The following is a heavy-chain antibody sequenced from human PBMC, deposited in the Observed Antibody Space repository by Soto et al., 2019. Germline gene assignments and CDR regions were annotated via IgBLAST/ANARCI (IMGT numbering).Heavy chain of an antibody. J-gene: IGHJ4*02. CDR1: GFTFSSYA. CDR2: ISGSGGST. D-gene: IGHD3-10*01. CDR3: AKDPLCPQWFGELLPAYYFDY. Sequence: EVQLLESGGGLVQPGGSLRLSCAASGFTFSSYAISWVRQAPGKGLEWVAAISGSGGSTYYADSVKGRFTISRDNSKNPLYLEMTRLRAEDTAGYYCAKDPLCPQWFGELLPAYYFDYWGQGTLVTVSS. V-gene: IGHV3-23*01.